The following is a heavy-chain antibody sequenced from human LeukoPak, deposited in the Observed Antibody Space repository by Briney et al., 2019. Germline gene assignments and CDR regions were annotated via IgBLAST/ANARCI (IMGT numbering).Heavy chain of an antibody. Sequence: GGSLRLSRAAPGFIFDDHGMGSVRQAPRKWLGWVSEINWDGGSIGYADLVKDRFTISRDNAKKSLYLQMNSLRAEDTALYYCARVASGSYYFAKDYWGQGTLVTVSS. CDR1: GFIFDDHG. CDR3: ARVASGSYYFAKDY. D-gene: IGHD3-10*01. CDR2: INWDGGSI. J-gene: IGHJ4*02. V-gene: IGHV3-20*04.